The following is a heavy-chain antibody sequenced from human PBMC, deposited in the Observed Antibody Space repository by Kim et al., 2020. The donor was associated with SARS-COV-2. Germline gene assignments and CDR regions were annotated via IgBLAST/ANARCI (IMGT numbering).Heavy chain of an antibody. CDR3: ARHGFIGLQFHFDY. CDR1: GGSISSYY. D-gene: IGHD1-1*01. J-gene: IGHJ4*02. CDR2: IYYSGST. Sequence: SETLSLTCTVSGGSISSYYWSWIRQPPGKGLEWIGYIYYSGSTNYNPSLKSRVTISVDTSKNQFSRKLSSATAADTALYYCARHGFIGLQFHFDYWGQGTLVTVSS. V-gene: IGHV4-59*08.